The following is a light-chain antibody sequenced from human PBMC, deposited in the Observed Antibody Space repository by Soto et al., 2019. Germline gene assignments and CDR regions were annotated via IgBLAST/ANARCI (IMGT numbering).Light chain of an antibody. V-gene: IGLV2-18*02. CDR3: SSYTSSSTYV. J-gene: IGLJ1*01. CDR2: EVS. Sequence: QSALTQPPSVSGSPGQSVTISCTGTSSDVGNYNRVSWYQQPPGTAPKVIIYEVSNRPSGVPDRFSGSKSGNTASLTISGLQAEEEADYYCSSYTSSSTYVFGTGTKLTVL. CDR1: SSDVGNYNR.